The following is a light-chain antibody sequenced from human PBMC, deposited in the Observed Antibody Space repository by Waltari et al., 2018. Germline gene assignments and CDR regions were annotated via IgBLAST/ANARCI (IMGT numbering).Light chain of an antibody. CDR2: AAS. V-gene: IGKV3-20*01. CDR3: QQYGSSPRT. J-gene: IGKJ3*01. Sequence: EIVLTQSPGTLSLSPGERATLSCRASQSVSSNSLAWYQQKPGQAPRLLIYAASSRATGIPDRFSGSGSGTDFTLTISRLEPEDFAGYYCQQYGSSPRTFGPGTKVDVK. CDR1: QSVSSNS.